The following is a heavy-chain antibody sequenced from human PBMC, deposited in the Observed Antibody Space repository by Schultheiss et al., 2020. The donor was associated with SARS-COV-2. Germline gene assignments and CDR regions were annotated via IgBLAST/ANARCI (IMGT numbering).Heavy chain of an antibody. CDR3: ARNIAAAALDY. CDR1: GGSISRGGNS. Sequence: SETLSLTCVVSGGSISRGGNSWSWIRQPPGKGLEWMGYIYYSGSTYYNPSLKSRVTISVDTSKNQFSLKLSSVTAADTAVYYCARNIAAAALDYWGQGTLVTVSS. CDR2: IYYSGST. D-gene: IGHD6-13*01. J-gene: IGHJ4*02. V-gene: IGHV4-30-4*07.